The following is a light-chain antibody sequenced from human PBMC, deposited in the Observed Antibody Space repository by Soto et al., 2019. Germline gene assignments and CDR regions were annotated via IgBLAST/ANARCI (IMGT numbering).Light chain of an antibody. Sequence: QSALTQPASVPGSPGQSITISCTGTSSDVGGYNFVSWYQQHPGKAPKFIIYDVRNRSSGVSNRFSGSRSGNTASLTISGLQAEDEADYYCSSYTSTNTVIFGGGTKLTVL. V-gene: IGLV2-14*03. J-gene: IGLJ2*01. CDR1: SSDVGGYNF. CDR3: SSYTSTNTVI. CDR2: DVR.